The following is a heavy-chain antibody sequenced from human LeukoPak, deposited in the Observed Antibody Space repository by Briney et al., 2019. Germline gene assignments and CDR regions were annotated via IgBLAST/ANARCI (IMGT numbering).Heavy chain of an antibody. CDR2: IKQDGSEK. D-gene: IGHD2-2*01. CDR3: ARDSPSSTSWGY. Sequence: PGGSLRRSCAASGFTSSSYWMSWVRQAPGKGLEWEANIKQDGSEKYYVDSVKGRFTISRDNAKNSLYLQMNSLRAEDTAVYYCARDSPSSTSWGYWGQGTLVTVSS. J-gene: IGHJ4*02. CDR1: GFTSSSYW. V-gene: IGHV3-7*01.